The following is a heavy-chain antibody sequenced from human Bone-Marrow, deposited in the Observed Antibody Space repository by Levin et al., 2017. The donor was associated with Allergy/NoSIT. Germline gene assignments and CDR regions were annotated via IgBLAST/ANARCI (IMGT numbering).Heavy chain of an antibody. CDR3: ATDPSLVYNYYYMDV. CDR2: ISGSGATI. V-gene: IGHV3-23*01. J-gene: IGHJ6*03. D-gene: IGHD3-16*01. CDR1: GFSFNNYA. Sequence: TGGSLRLSCAASGFSFNNYAMSWVRQAPGKGLEWVSIISGSGATIYYADSVKGRVTISRDNSKDTLYLQMNGLRAEDTAVYYCATDPSLVYNYYYMDVWGKGTTVTVSS.